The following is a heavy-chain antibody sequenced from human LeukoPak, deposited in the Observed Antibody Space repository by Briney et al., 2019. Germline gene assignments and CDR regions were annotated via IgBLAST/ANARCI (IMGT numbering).Heavy chain of an antibody. Sequence: ASVKVSCKASGYTFTTYYMHWARQAPGQGLEWMGIINPSGGSTSYAQKFQGGDTMTRDTSTSTVYMELSSLRSEDTAVYYCARDGEVASSYGYYYYYMDVWGKGTTVTVSS. CDR3: ARDGEVASSYGYYYYYMDV. J-gene: IGHJ6*03. D-gene: IGHD5-18*01. CDR2: INPSGGST. V-gene: IGHV1-46*01. CDR1: GYTFTTYY.